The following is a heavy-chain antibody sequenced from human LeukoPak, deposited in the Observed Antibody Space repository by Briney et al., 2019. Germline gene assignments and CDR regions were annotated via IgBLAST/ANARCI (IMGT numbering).Heavy chain of an antibody. CDR2: IGGSEGHT. Sequence: PGGSLRLSCVASGFTISDYYMHWIRQTPGKGLEWVSFIGGSEGHTYYADSVKGRFAISRDNTENSLYLQMNSLRADDTAVYYCAREWSAFDFWGQGTIVAVSS. J-gene: IGHJ3*01. CDR3: AREWSAFDF. CDR1: GFTISDYY. D-gene: IGHD1-26*01. V-gene: IGHV3-11*01.